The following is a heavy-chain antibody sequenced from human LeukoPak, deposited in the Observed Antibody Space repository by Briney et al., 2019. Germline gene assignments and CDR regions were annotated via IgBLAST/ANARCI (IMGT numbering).Heavy chain of an antibody. Sequence: SGGSLRLSCAASGFTFSTYWMSWVRQAPGRGLEWVANIKGDGSEDYYMGSMKGRFTISRDSAKNSLYLQMKSLGVEDTAVYYCVRDAVLVPAAIGFDYWGQGTLVTVSS. CDR2: IKGDGSED. CDR1: GFTFSTYW. V-gene: IGHV3-7*01. D-gene: IGHD2-2*02. J-gene: IGHJ4*02. CDR3: VRDAVLVPAAIGFDY.